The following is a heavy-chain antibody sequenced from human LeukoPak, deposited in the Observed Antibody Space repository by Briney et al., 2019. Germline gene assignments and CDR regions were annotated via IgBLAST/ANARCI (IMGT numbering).Heavy chain of an antibody. CDR3: ARARPLIAAAGTGYWFDP. CDR1: GYTFTGYY. V-gene: IGHV1-2*06. Sequence: ASVTVSCKASGYTFTGYYMHWVRQAPGQGLEWMGRINPNSGGTNYAQKFQGRVTMTRDTSISTAYMELSRLRSDDTAVYYCARARPLIAAAGTGYWFDPWGQGTLATVSS. D-gene: IGHD6-13*01. CDR2: INPNSGGT. J-gene: IGHJ5*02.